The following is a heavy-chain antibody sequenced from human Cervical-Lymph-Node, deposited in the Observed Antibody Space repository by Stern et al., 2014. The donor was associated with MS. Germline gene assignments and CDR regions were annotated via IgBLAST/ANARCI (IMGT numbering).Heavy chain of an antibody. CDR2: IDWDDDK. J-gene: IGHJ4*02. CDR1: GFTLSSGMR. Sequence: QVPLKESGPALVKPTQTLTLTCTFSGFTLSSGMRVSWIRQPPGKALEWLARIDWDDDKFYSASLKTRLSIFKDTSKNQVVLLMTNMDPGDTGTYYCARSKKEGRTAWDFDYWGQGTVVTVSS. D-gene: IGHD5-18*01. V-gene: IGHV2-70*04. CDR3: ARSKKEGRTAWDFDY.